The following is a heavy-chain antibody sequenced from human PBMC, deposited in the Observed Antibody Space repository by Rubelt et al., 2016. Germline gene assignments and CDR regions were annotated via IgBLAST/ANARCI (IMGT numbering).Heavy chain of an antibody. J-gene: IGHJ4*02. CDR3: ARDSSGPAY. V-gene: IGHV3-30*07. D-gene: IGHD6-19*01. Sequence: GWVAVISFDGSKIYYADSVKGRFTISRDNSKNTLYLQMNSLRVDDTAVYFCARDSSGPAYWGQGTLVTVSS. CDR2: ISFDGSKI.